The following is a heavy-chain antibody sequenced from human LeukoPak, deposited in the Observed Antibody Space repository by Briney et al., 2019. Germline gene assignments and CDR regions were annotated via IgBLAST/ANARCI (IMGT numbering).Heavy chain of an antibody. CDR1: GYTFTGYY. CDR3: AREAPIEYSSSSAGSAIDY. V-gene: IGHV1-2*06. Sequence: GASVKVSCKASGYTFTGYYMHWVRQAPGQGLEWMGRINPNSGGTNYAQKFQGRVTMTRDTSISTAYMELSRLRSDDTAVYYFAREAPIEYSSSSAGSAIDYWGQGTLVTVSS. CDR2: INPNSGGT. D-gene: IGHD6-6*01. J-gene: IGHJ4*02.